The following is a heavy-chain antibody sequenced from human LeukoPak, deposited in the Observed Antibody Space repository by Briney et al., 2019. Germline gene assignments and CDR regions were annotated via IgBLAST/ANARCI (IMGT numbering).Heavy chain of an antibody. J-gene: IGHJ4*02. CDR1: GGSFSGYY. Sequence: PSETLSLTCAVYGGSFSGYYWSWIRQPPGKGLEWIGSIYYSGSTYYNPSLKSRVTISVDTSKNQFSLKLSSVTAADTAVYYCARLTASSGWYNFDYWGQGTLVTVSS. CDR3: ARLTASSGWYNFDY. CDR2: IYYSGST. V-gene: IGHV4-34*01. D-gene: IGHD6-19*01.